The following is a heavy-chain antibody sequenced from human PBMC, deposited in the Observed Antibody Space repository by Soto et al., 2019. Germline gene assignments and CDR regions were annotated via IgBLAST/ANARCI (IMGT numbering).Heavy chain of an antibody. CDR1: GFTFSSYA. Sequence: GGSLRLSCAASGFTFSSYAMSWVRQAPGKGLEWVSAISGSGGSTYYADSVKGRFTISRDNSKNTLYLQMNSLRAEDTAVYYCAKDQDFWSGYYPFDYWGQGTLVTVSS. D-gene: IGHD3-3*01. V-gene: IGHV3-23*01. CDR3: AKDQDFWSGYYPFDY. CDR2: ISGSGGST. J-gene: IGHJ4*02.